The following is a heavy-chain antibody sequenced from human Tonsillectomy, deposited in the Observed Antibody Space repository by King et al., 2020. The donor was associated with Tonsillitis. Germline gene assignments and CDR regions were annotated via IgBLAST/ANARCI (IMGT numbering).Heavy chain of an antibody. CDR1: GYTLTNYG. CDR2: ISTHNGKT. V-gene: IGHV1-18*01. Sequence: VQLVESGAEVKQPGASVKVSCKASGYTLTNYGITWVRQAPGQGLEWRGWISTHNGKTQYAQTFQGRVTITTDTPTSTAYMELRSLRSDDTAVYYCARDIGAGYSSDWDSQNDYWGQGTLGTVSS. J-gene: IGHJ4*02. D-gene: IGHD6-19*01. CDR3: ARDIGAGYSSDWDSQNDY.